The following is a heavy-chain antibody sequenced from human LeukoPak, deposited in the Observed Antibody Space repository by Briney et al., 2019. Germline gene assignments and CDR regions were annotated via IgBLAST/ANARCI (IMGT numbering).Heavy chain of an antibody. CDR2: INWNSGSI. J-gene: IGHJ4*02. CDR3: AKGMGSSGWYLSFDN. D-gene: IGHD6-19*01. Sequence: GRSLRLSCAASGFTFDDYAMHWVRQAPGKGLEWVSGINWNSGSIGYADSVKGRFTISRDNAKNSLYLQMNSLRAEDMALYYCAKGMGSSGWYLSFDNWGQGTLVTVSS. V-gene: IGHV3-9*03. CDR1: GFTFDDYA.